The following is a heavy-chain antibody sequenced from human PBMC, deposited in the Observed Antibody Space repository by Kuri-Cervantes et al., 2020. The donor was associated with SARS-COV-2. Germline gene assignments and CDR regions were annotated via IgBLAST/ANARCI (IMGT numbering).Heavy chain of an antibody. CDR2: IYYSGST. CDR3: ARHRKIYDYWNGRGYFYYYMDV. CDR1: GFTVSSNY. Sequence: ESLKISCAASGFTVSSNYMSWIRQSPGKGLEWIGSIYYSGSTHYNPPLKNRVTISVDTSTNQFSLRLNSVSAADTALYYCARHRKIYDYWNGRGYFYYYMDVWGKGTTVTDSS. D-gene: IGHD3-3*01. J-gene: IGHJ6*03. V-gene: IGHV4-59*08.